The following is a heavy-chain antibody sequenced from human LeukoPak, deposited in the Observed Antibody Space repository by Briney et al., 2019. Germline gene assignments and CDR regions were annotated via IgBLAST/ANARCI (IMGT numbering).Heavy chain of an antibody. D-gene: IGHD3-22*01. CDR2: LYIGRDT. V-gene: IGHV4-4*07. Sequence: PSETLSLTCTASLVSISNYYWSWIRQPAGKGLEWIGRLYIGRDTDYNPSLKSRVTMSADTSNGQFSLRLTSVTAADTAVYYCARESRVFIGDGYFLDSWGPGTLITVSS. CDR1: LVSISNYY. CDR3: ARESRVFIGDGYFLDS. J-gene: IGHJ4*02.